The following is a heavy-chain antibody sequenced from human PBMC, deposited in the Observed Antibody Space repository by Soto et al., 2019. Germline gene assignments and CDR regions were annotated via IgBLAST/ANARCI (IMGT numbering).Heavy chain of an antibody. CDR2: IIPFFGTA. Sequence: QVQLVQSGAEVKKPGSSVKVSCKASGDTFSSHAFGWVRQAPGQGLEWMGGIIPFFGTANYAQKFQGRVAITADESTTTDYMELSSLRSEDTAVYYCARGVEEMATTTAVWSFDLWGRGTLVTVSS. D-gene: IGHD1-1*01. V-gene: IGHV1-69*01. CDR1: GDTFSSHA. J-gene: IGHJ2*01. CDR3: ARGVEEMATTTAVWSFDL.